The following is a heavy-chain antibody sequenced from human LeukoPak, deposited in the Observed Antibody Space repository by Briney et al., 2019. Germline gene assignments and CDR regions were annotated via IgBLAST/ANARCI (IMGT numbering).Heavy chain of an antibody. Sequence: PGGSLRLSCAASGFTFSSYAMNWVRQAPGKGLEWVSGISGSGGSTYFGDSVKGRFTISRDNSKDTLYLQMNSLRVEDTAVYYCANSDYWGQGTLVTVSS. CDR1: GFTFSSYA. CDR2: ISGSGGST. CDR3: ANSDY. J-gene: IGHJ4*02. V-gene: IGHV3-23*01.